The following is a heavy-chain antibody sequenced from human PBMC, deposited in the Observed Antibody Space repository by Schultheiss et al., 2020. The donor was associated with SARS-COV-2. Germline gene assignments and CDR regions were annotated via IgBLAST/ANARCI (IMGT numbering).Heavy chain of an antibody. CDR3: ANGDIVLMVYAIPPGEAFDI. V-gene: IGHV3-NL1*01. CDR2: ISGSGGST. D-gene: IGHD2-8*01. Sequence: GESLKISCAASGFTFSSYGMHWVRQAPGKGLEWVSAISGSGGSTYYADSVKGRFTISRDNSKNTLYLQMNSLRAEDTAVYYCANGDIVLMVYAIPPGEAFDIWGQGTMVTVSS. CDR1: GFTFSSYG. J-gene: IGHJ3*02.